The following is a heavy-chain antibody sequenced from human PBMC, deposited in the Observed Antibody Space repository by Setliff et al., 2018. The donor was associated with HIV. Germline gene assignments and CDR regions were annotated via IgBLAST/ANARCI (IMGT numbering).Heavy chain of an antibody. CDR1: GFSISSRYY. CDR2: IKYDGSEK. Sequence: HPSETLSLTCDVSGFSISSRYYWGWIRQPPGKGLEWVANIKYDGSEKYYVGSVKGRFTISRDNAKNSLYLQMNSLRAEDTAVYYCARETRPGLTRSGFDYWGQGTLVTVS. CDR3: ARETRPGLTRSGFDY. D-gene: IGHD1-1*01. V-gene: IGHV3-7*03. J-gene: IGHJ4*02.